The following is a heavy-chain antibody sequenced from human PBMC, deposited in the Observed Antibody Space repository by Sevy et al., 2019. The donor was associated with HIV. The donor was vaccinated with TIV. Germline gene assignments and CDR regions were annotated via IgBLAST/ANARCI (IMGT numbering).Heavy chain of an antibody. CDR2: IRSKGNSFAI. CDR3: AGQVGGTVMAIFDY. CDR1: GFAFRGSA. J-gene: IGHJ4*02. V-gene: IGHV3-73*01. D-gene: IGHD1-26*01. Sequence: GGSLRLSCAASGFAFRGSAIHWVRQASGKGLEWIGRIRSKGNSFAIDYVTSVKSRFTISRDDSKKTAYLQMSSLKIDDTVVYYCAGQVGGTVMAIFDYWGQGTLVTVSS.